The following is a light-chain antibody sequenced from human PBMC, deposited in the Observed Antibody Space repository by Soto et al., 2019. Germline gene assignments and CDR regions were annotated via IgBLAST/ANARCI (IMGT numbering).Light chain of an antibody. CDR3: QQSYSTPHT. Sequence: DIQLTQSQSSLSASIGDIVSITCRASQSISIYLNWYQQKPGKAPRLLIYAATSLQSGVPSRFSGGGSGADFTLTVSSLQPEDCATYYCQQSYSTPHTVGQGTKGDIK. V-gene: IGKV1-39*01. J-gene: IGKJ1*01. CDR1: QSISIY. CDR2: AAT.